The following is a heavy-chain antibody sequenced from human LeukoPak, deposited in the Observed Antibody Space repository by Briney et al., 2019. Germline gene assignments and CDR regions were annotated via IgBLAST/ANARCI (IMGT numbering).Heavy chain of an antibody. Sequence: GGSLRLSCAASGFTFSSYAMSWVRQAPGKGLEWVSAISGSGGSTYYADSVKGRFTISRDNTKNTLYLQMNSLRAEDTAVYYCAKATVSVTRNWFDPWGQGTLVTVSS. CDR2: ISGSGGST. V-gene: IGHV3-23*01. D-gene: IGHD4-17*01. J-gene: IGHJ5*02. CDR1: GFTFSSYA. CDR3: AKATVSVTRNWFDP.